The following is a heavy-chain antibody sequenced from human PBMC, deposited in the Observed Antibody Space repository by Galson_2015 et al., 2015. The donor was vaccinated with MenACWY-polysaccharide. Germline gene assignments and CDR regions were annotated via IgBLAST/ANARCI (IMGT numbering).Heavy chain of an antibody. CDR1: GVTFSSYA. J-gene: IGHJ4*02. Sequence: SVKVSCKASGVTFSSYAISWVRQAPGQGLEWMGGIIPIFGTANYAQKFQGRVTITADESTSTAYMELSSLRSEDTAVYYCARGELTVTTGAHWGQGTLVTVSS. CDR3: ARGELTVTTGAH. CDR2: IIPIFGTA. D-gene: IGHD4-17*01. V-gene: IGHV1-69*13.